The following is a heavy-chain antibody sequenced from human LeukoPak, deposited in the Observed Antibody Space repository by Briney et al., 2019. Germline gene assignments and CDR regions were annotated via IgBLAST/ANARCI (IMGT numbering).Heavy chain of an antibody. D-gene: IGHD4-17*01. J-gene: IGHJ5*02. CDR3: ARHPDERDGDYGYFDP. CDR1: GYSFTNYW. V-gene: IGHV5-51*01. CDR2: MYPGDSDT. Sequence: GESLKISCKGSGYSFTNYWIGWVRQMPGKGLEWMGIMYPGDSDTRYSPSFQGQVTISADMSISTAYLQWSSLNASDTAMYYCARHPDERDGDYGYFDPWGQGTLVTVSS.